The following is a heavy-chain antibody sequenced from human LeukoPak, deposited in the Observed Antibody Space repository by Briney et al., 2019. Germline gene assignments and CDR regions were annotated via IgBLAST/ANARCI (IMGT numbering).Heavy chain of an antibody. D-gene: IGHD3-3*01. V-gene: IGHV4-59*08. CDR1: GGSISSYY. J-gene: IGHJ4*02. Sequence: SETLSLTCTVSGGSISSYYWSWIRQPPGKGLEWIGYIYYSGSTNYNPSLKSRVTISVDTSKNQFSLKLSSVTAADTAVYYCARLRFTRVSRAFDYWGQGTLVTVSS. CDR2: IYYSGST. CDR3: ARLRFTRVSRAFDY.